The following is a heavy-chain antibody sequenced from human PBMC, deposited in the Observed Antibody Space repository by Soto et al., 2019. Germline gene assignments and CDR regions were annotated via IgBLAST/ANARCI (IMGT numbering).Heavy chain of an antibody. V-gene: IGHV3-48*02. CDR3: ATMANTMTTTRSDYYFDY. D-gene: IGHD4-17*01. J-gene: IGHJ4*02. CDR1: GFTFSTYR. CDR2: ITGSGKTI. Sequence: DVQLVESGGVLVQPGGSLRLSCAASGFTFSTYRMNWVRQAPGKGLEWLSFITGSGKTIHYADSVKGRFTISRDNAKNSLYQAMHSLRDEDTAVYYCATMANTMTTTRSDYYFDYWGQGTLVTVSS.